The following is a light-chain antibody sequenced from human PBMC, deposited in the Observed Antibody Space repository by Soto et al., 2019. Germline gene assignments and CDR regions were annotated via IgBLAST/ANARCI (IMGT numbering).Light chain of an antibody. CDR2: EVT. CDR1: ISDVGGYKY. Sequence: QSALAQPPSASGSPGQSVTISCTGTISDVGGYKYVSWYQQHPGKAPKLIIYEVTKRPSGVPDRFSGSQSGNTASLTVSGLQAEDEADYYCSSYAGSSTVVFGGGTKLTVL. CDR3: SSYAGSSTVV. V-gene: IGLV2-8*01. J-gene: IGLJ2*01.